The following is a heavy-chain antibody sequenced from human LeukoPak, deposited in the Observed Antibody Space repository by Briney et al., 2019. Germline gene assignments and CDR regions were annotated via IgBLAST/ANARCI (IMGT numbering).Heavy chain of an antibody. D-gene: IGHD2-15*01. CDR2: IYSGGST. Sequence: PGGSLRLSCSASQXYMNWVRQAPGKGLEWVSTIYSGGSTYYADSVKGRFIISRDNSKNTLYLQMNSLRAEDTAVYYCASGESCYLESWGQGTLVTVSS. CDR3: ASGESCYLES. J-gene: IGHJ4*02. V-gene: IGHV3-66*01. CDR1: QXY.